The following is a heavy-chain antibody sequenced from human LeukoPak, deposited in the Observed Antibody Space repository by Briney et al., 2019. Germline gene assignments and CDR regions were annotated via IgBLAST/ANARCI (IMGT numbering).Heavy chain of an antibody. Sequence: SETLSLTCAVYGGSFSGYYWSWIRQPPGKGLEWIGEINHSGSTNYNPSLKSRVTISVDTSKNQFSLKLSSVTAADTAVYYCARHPGRELVDYWGQGTLVTVSS. CDR3: ARHPGRELVDY. CDR2: INHSGST. J-gene: IGHJ4*02. V-gene: IGHV4-34*01. D-gene: IGHD1-26*01. CDR1: GGSFSGYY.